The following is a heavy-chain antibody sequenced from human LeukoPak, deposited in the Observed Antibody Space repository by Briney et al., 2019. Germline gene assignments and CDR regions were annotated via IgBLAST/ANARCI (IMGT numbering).Heavy chain of an antibody. D-gene: IGHD1-26*01. CDR2: ISYDGSNK. Sequence: GGSLRLSCAASGFTFTSYATHWVRQAPGRGLEWVAVISYDGSNKYYADSVKGRFTISRDNSKNTLYVQMNSLRAEDTAVYYCARDARGSGSYYSDYWGQGTLVTVSS. CDR3: ARDARGSGSYYSDY. CDR1: GFTFTSYA. V-gene: IGHV3-30-3*01. J-gene: IGHJ4*02.